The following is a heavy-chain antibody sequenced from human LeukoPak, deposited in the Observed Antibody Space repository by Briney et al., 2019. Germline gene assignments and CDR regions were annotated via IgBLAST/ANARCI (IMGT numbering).Heavy chain of an antibody. J-gene: IGHJ3*02. CDR3: ARPLNSDYYDSSGYYYAAFDI. CDR2: IYPGDSDT. V-gene: IGHV5-51*01. D-gene: IGHD3-22*01. Sequence: GESLKISCKGSGYSFTSYWIGWVRQMPGKGLEWMGIIYPGDSDTRYSPSFQGQVTISADKSISTAYLQWSSLKASDTAVYYCARPLNSDYYDSSGYYYAAFDIWGQGTMVTVSS. CDR1: GYSFTSYW.